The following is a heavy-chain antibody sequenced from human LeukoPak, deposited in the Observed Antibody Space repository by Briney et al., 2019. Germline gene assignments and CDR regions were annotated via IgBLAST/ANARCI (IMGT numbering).Heavy chain of an antibody. CDR1: GFTFSSYS. J-gene: IGHJ4*02. D-gene: IGHD6-13*01. V-gene: IGHV3-21*01. CDR2: ISSSSDYI. CDR3: ARVLVVSSWPQYIDY. Sequence: PGGSLRLSCAASGFTFSSYSMTWVRQAPGKGLEWVSSISSSSDYIYYADSVKGRFTISRDNAKTSLYLQMNSLRAEDTAVYYCARVLVVSSWPQYIDYWGQGTLVTVSS.